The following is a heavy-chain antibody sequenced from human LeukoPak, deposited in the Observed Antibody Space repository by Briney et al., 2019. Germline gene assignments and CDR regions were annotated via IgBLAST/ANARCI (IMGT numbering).Heavy chain of an antibody. V-gene: IGHV4-59*08. CDR1: GGSISGYF. CDR3: SRRDFVAYLQRAMDV. CDR2: LNYSGAT. Sequence: SETLSLTCTVSGGSISGYFGSFIPQPPGKGLEWIGYLNYSGATLYSPSFKSRVTMSVDTSKIQFSLRLISVTAADTAVYYCSRRDFVAYLQRAMDVWGQGTTVTVSS. D-gene: IGHD2-21*01. J-gene: IGHJ6*02.